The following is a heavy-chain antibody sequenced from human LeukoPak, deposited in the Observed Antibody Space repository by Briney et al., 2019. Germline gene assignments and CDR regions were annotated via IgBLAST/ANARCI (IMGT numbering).Heavy chain of an antibody. Sequence: GGSPRLSCAASGFTFSSYAMNRVRQAPGKGLEWVSGTSGSGSSTYYADSAKGRFTISRDNSKNTLSLQMNSLRAEDTAVYYCARGLSGTYFALDYWGQGTRVTVSS. CDR3: ARGLSGTYFALDY. V-gene: IGHV3-23*01. CDR1: GFTFSSYA. D-gene: IGHD3-10*01. J-gene: IGHJ4*02. CDR2: TSGSGSST.